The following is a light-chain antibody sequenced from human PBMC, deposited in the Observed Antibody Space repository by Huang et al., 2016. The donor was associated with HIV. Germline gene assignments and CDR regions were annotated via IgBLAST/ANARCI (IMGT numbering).Light chain of an antibody. CDR3: HQYNDWPPWT. V-gene: IGKV3-15*01. J-gene: IGKJ1*01. CDR2: GAS. CDR1: QNIDTN. Sequence: EIVMTPSPATLSVSPGERAILLCRASQNIDTNVAWYQQKPGQAPRLLIFGASTRATGSSARFTGGGSETEFTLTINSVQSEDVAMYYCHQYNDWPPWTFGQGTRVEI.